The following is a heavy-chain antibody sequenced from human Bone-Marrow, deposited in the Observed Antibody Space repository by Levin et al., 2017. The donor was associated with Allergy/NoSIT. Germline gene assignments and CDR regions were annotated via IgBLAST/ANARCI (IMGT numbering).Heavy chain of an antibody. V-gene: IGHV3-74*01. D-gene: IGHD6-13*01. CDR2: IKSDGTTT. Sequence: PGESLKISCAASEFSFSSYWMHWVRQAPGKGLEWVSRIKSDGTTTSYADSVKGRYTIARDNAKNTLYLQMNSLKVEDTAVYFCARRAAALDAFDIWGQGTMVTVSS. CDR1: EFSFSSYW. J-gene: IGHJ3*02. CDR3: ARRAAALDAFDI.